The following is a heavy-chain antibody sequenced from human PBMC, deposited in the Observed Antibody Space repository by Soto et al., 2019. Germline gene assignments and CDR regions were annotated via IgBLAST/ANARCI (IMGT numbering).Heavy chain of an antibody. CDR1: GGKVSSYC. V-gene: IGHV4-59*02. Sequence: SATLPITGEVCGGKVSSYCWWWIRQQQGKGLEWIGYIYYSGSTNYNPSLKSRVTISVDTSKNQFSLKLSSVTAADTAVYYCARRRRAYDILTGYYNYYYYMDVWGKGTTVTVSS. CDR2: IYYSGST. D-gene: IGHD3-9*01. J-gene: IGHJ6*03. CDR3: ARRRRAYDILTGYYNYYYYMDV.